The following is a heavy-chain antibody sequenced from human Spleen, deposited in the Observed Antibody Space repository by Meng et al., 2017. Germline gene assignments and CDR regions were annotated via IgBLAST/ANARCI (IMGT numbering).Heavy chain of an antibody. CDR3: ARAFPYCSSTSCYSFDP. CDR1: GYTFTGYY. Sequence: ASVKVSCKASGYTFTGYYMHWVRQAPGQGLEWMGWINPNSGGTNYAQKFQGRVTMTRDTSISTAYMELSRLRSDDTAVYYCARAFPYCSSTSCYSFDPWGQGTLVTVSS. J-gene: IGHJ5*02. V-gene: IGHV1-2*02. CDR2: INPNSGGT. D-gene: IGHD2-2*01.